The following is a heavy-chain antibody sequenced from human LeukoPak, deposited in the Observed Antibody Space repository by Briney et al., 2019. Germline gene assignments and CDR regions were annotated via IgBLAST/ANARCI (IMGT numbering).Heavy chain of an antibody. J-gene: IGHJ4*02. CDR2: IYYSGST. V-gene: IGHV4-39*07. Sequence: PSETLSLTCTVSGGSISSSSYYWGWIRQPPGKGLEWIGSIYYSGSTYYNPSLKSRVTISVDTSKNQFSLKLSSVTAADTAVYYCARIKQWLVLRLHYFDYWGQGALVTVSS. CDR1: GGSISSSSYY. CDR3: ARIKQWLVLRLHYFDY. D-gene: IGHD6-19*01.